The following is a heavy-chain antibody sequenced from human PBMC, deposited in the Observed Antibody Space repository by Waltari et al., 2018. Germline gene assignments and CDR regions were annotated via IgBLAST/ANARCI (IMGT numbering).Heavy chain of an antibody. CDR1: GGSFSGYY. J-gene: IGHJ6*03. Sequence: QVQLQQWGAGLLKPSETLSLTCAVYGGSFSGYYWSWIRQPPGKGVERIGEINQSGSTNYNQSLKSRVTISVDTSKNQFSLKLSSVTAADTAVYYCARSMGYGYYYYYYMDVWGKGTTVTVSS. D-gene: IGHD5-12*01. CDR3: ARSMGYGYYYYYYMDV. V-gene: IGHV4-34*01. CDR2: INQSGST.